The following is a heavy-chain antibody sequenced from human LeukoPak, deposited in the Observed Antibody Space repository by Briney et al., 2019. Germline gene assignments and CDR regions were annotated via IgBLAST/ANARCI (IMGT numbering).Heavy chain of an antibody. CDR1: GFTFSSYG. V-gene: IGHV3-33*06. J-gene: IGHJ4*02. D-gene: IGHD3-22*01. CDR2: IWYDGSNK. CDR3: AKDPANDSSGYYYFDY. Sequence: GGSLRLSCAASGFTFSSYGMHWVRQAPGKGLEWVAVIWYDGSNKYYADSVKGRFTISRDNSKNTLYLQMNSLRAEDTAVYYCAKDPANDSSGYYYFDYWGQGTLVTVSS.